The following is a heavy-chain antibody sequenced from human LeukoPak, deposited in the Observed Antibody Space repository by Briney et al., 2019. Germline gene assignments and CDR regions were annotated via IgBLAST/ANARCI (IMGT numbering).Heavy chain of an antibody. CDR3: AGARYCGGDCYDGGYYYGMDV. V-gene: IGHV1-24*01. D-gene: IGHD2-21*02. CDR2: IDPEDGET. CDR1: GYTLTELS. J-gene: IGHJ6*02. Sequence: ASVKVSCKVSGYTLTELSMHWVRQAPGKGLEWMGGIDPEDGETIYAQKFQGALTMTEDTSTDTAYMELRRLTSEDTAVYYCAGARYCGGDCYDGGYYYGMDVWGQGTTVTVSS.